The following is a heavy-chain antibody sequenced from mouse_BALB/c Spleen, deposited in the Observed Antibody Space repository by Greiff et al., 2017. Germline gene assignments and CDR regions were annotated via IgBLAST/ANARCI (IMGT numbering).Heavy chain of an antibody. CDR3: ARLGRALRY. V-gene: IGHV5-9-3*01. CDR1: GFTFSSYA. D-gene: IGHD4-1*01. Sequence: EVHLVESGGGLVKPGGSLKLSCAASGFTFSSYAMSWVRQTPEKRLEWVATISSGGSYTYYPDSVKGRFTISRDNAKNTLYLQMSSLRSEDTAMYYCARLGRALRYWGQGTLVTVSA. J-gene: IGHJ3*01. CDR2: ISSGGSYT.